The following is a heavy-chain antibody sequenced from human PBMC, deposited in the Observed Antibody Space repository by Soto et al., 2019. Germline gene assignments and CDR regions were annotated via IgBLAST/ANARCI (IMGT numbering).Heavy chain of an antibody. CDR3: ARELERVFDY. CDR2: IAYDGRNK. D-gene: IGHD1-1*01. CDR1: GFTFSSYA. Sequence: QVQLVESGGGVVQPGRSLRLSCAASGFTFSSYAMHWVRQAPGKGLEWVAVIAYDGRNKYYADSVKGRFTISRDNSKNPLYLQMNSLRIADTAVYYCARELERVFDYWGQGTLVTVSS. V-gene: IGHV3-30*04. J-gene: IGHJ4*02.